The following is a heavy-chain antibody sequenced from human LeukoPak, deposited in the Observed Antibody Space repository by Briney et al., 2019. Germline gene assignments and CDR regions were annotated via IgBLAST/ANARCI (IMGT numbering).Heavy chain of an antibody. J-gene: IGHJ4*02. CDR2: IYYSGST. Sequence: NPSETLSLTCTVSGGSISSSGYYWGWIRQPPGKGLEWIASIYYSGSTYYNPSLKSRVTISVDTSKNQFSLKLSSVTAADTAVYYCARDPTVEATVTTDDYWGQGTLVTVSS. D-gene: IGHD4-17*01. CDR1: GGSISSSGYY. V-gene: IGHV4-39*02. CDR3: ARDPTVEATVTTDDY.